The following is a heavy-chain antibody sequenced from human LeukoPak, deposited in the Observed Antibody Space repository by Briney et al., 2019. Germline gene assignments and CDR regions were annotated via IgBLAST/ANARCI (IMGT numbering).Heavy chain of an antibody. CDR2: INPNGADT. J-gene: IGHJ5*02. CDR1: GYTFTGYC. CDR3: GRGIQSFDP. Sequence: GASVKVSCKASGYTFTGYCMHWVRQAPGQRLEWMGWINPNGADTNYAQKFQDRVTMTRDTSTSTGYMELRSLRSEDTAVYYCGRGIQSFDPWGQGTLVTVSS. V-gene: IGHV1-2*02.